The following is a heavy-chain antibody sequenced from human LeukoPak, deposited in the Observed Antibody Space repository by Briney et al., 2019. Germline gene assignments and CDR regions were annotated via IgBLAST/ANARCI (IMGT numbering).Heavy chain of an antibody. CDR3: ARERSYYDSSGYYSDNWFDP. CDR2: MNPNSGNT. Sequence: GASVKVSCKASGYTFTSYGINWVRQAPGQGLEWMGWMNPNSGNTGYAQKFQGRVTITRNTSISTAYMELSSLRSEDTAVYYCARERSYYDSSGYYSDNWFDPWGQGTLVTVSS. J-gene: IGHJ5*02. D-gene: IGHD3-22*01. CDR1: GYTFTSYG. V-gene: IGHV1-8*01.